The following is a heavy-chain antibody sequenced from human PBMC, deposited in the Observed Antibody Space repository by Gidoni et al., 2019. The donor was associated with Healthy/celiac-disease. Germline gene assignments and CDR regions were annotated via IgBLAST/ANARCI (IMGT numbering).Heavy chain of an antibody. Sequence: EVQLVESGGGLIQPGGSLRLSCAASGFTVSSNYMSWVRQAPGKGLEWVSVIYSGGSTYYADSVKGRFTISRDNSKNTLYLQMNSLRAEDTAVYYCARGSPYYYYYYMDVWEKGPRSPSP. CDR3: ARGSPYYYYYYMDV. CDR2: IYSGGST. V-gene: IGHV3-53*01. CDR1: GFTVSSNY. J-gene: IGHJ6*03.